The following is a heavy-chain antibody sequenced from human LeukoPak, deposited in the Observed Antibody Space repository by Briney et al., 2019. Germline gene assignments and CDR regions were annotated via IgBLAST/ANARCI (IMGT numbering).Heavy chain of an antibody. V-gene: IGHV3-23*01. Sequence: GGSLRLSCAASGFTFSSYAMSWVRQAPGKGLEWVSAISGSGGSTYYADSVKGRFTISRDNSKNTLYLQMNSLRAEDTAVYYCASPPWDHYYDSSGYYFGYAFDIWGQGTMVTVSS. CDR2: ISGSGGST. CDR1: GFTFSSYA. D-gene: IGHD3-22*01. J-gene: IGHJ3*02. CDR3: ASPPWDHYYDSSGYYFGYAFDI.